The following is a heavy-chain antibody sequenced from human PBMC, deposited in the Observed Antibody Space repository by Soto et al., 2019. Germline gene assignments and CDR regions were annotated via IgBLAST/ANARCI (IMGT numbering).Heavy chain of an antibody. Sequence: SETLSLTCTVSGGSISSSSYYWGWIRQPPGKGLEWIGSIYYSGSTYYNPSLKSRVTISVDTSKNQFSLKLSSVTAADTAVYYCARLIEDVWGSYRYFDYWGQGTLVTVSS. J-gene: IGHJ4*02. D-gene: IGHD3-16*02. CDR3: ARLIEDVWGSYRYFDY. CDR2: IYYSGST. CDR1: GGSISSSSYY. V-gene: IGHV4-39*07.